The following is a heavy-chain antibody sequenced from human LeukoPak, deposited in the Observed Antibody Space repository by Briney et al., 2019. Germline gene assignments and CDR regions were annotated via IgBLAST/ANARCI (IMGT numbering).Heavy chain of an antibody. Sequence: PSQTLSLTCTVSVASISRYYWSGIRQSRAKGLEWIGYIYNCETTNYNPSLKSRVAMSLYTSKSQFSLRLRSVTAADTALYFCAGGGYCSSSSCFAPLFDWWGRGTLVTVSS. CDR3: AGGGYCSSSSCFAPLFDW. D-gene: IGHD2-2*01. V-gene: IGHV4-59*01. J-gene: IGHJ4*02. CDR2: IYNCETT. CDR1: VASISRYY.